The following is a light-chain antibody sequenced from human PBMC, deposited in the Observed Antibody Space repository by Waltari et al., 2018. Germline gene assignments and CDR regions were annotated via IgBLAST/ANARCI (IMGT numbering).Light chain of an antibody. CDR1: QRVSGY. CDR2: AAS. J-gene: IGKJ1*01. Sequence: DIQMTQSPSSLPASVGDSVTITCRTSQRVSGYLNWYQQKPGQAPKLLIYAASSLQSGVPSRFSGSGFGTDFTLTINGLQPEDFAVYYCQQTYSNFRTFGQGTKLDVK. CDR3: QQTYSNFRT. V-gene: IGKV1-39*01.